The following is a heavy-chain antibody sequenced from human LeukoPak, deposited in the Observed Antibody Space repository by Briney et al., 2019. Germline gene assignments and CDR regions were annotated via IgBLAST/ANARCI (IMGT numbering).Heavy chain of an antibody. V-gene: IGHV3-53*01. CDR2: IYSGGST. CDR1: GFTVSSNY. D-gene: IGHD3-22*01. CDR3: ATYYYDSSGYRFDY. J-gene: IGHJ4*02. Sequence: PGGSLRLSCAASGFTVSSNYMSWVRQAPGKGLEWVSVIYSGGSTYYADSVKGRFTISRDNSKNTLYLQMNSLRAEDTAVYYCATYYYDSSGYRFDYWGQGTLVTVSS.